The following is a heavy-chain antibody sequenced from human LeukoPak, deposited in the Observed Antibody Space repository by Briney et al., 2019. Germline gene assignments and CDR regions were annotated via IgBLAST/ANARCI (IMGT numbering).Heavy chain of an antibody. J-gene: IGHJ4*02. CDR1: GFTFTTYG. CDR2: ISFSGSYI. Sequence: GGSLRLSCAASGFTFTTYGFNWVRQAPGKGLEWVSSISFSGSYIYYADSVKGRFTISRDNAKNSVYLQMNSLRDDDTAVYYCARGTGTGWRFDFWGQGSLVTVSS. CDR3: ARGTGTGWRFDF. V-gene: IGHV3-21*01. D-gene: IGHD3/OR15-3a*01.